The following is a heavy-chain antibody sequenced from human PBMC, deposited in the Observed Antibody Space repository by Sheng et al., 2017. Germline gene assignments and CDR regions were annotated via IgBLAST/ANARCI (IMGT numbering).Heavy chain of an antibody. J-gene: IGHJ4*02. CDR2: ISSSSSYI. Sequence: EVQLVESGGGLVKPGGSLRLSCAASGFTFSSYSMNWVRQAPGKGLEWVSSISSSSSYIYYADSVKGRFTISRDNAKNSLYLQMNSLRAEDTAVYYCARGVGGIAAALVGYWGQGTPGHRLL. CDR1: GFTFSSYS. D-gene: IGHD6-13*01. V-gene: IGHV3-21*01. CDR3: ARGVGGIAAALVGY.